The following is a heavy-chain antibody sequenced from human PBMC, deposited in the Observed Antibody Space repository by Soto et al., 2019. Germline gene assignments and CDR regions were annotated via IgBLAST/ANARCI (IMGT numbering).Heavy chain of an antibody. CDR3: ARVLYYGSGSYSPYGMDV. D-gene: IGHD3-10*01. CDR1: GVSFNNNG. Sequence: QVQLVQSGAEVKKPGSSVKVSCKTSGVSFNNNGICWERQAPGPGLEWMGGVSPPFRTSNYARRFQGRISITADASTGTVNMELSSLTSEDTAQYYCARVLYYGSGSYSPYGMDVWGQGTTVTVSS. V-gene: IGHV1-69*01. CDR2: VSPPFRTS. J-gene: IGHJ6*02.